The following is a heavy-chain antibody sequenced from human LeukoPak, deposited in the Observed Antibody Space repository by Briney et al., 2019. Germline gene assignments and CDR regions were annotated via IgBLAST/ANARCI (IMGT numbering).Heavy chain of an antibody. V-gene: IGHV4-34*04. J-gene: IGHJ5*02. CDR2: INHSGST. CDR1: GGSFSTYY. D-gene: IGHD3-16*01. Sequence: PETLSLTCAVYGGSFSTYYWSWIRQPPGKGREGRGEINHSGSTNNNPSLTSRGTISVDMSKKQSSRRLTSVTAAGTAVYYCSRGGGRMPIYGKKWFHLWGQGTLVTVSS. CDR3: SRGGGRMPIYGKKWFHL.